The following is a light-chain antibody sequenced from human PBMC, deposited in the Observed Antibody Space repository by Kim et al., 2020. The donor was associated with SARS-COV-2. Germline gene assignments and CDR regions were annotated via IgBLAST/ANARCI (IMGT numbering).Light chain of an antibody. CDR1: SSDVGGYNY. V-gene: IGLV2-14*03. J-gene: IGLJ2*01. Sequence: GKSITTSCTGTSSDVGGYNYVSWYQQHPGKAPKLMIYDVSNRPSGVSNRFSGSKSGNTASLTISGLQAEDEADYYCSSYTSSSTQVFGGGTQLTVL. CDR3: SSYTSSSTQV. CDR2: DVS.